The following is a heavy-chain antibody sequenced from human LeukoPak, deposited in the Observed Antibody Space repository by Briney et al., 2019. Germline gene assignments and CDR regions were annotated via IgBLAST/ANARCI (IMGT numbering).Heavy chain of an antibody. Sequence: PSETLPLTCAVYGGSFSGYYWSWIRQPPGKGLEWIGEINHSGSTNYNPSLKSRVTISVDTSKNQFSLKLSSVTVADTAVYYCARELPDCTNGVCYTSYFDYWGQGTLVTVSS. J-gene: IGHJ4*02. CDR1: GGSFSGYY. CDR2: INHSGST. D-gene: IGHD2-8*01. CDR3: ARELPDCTNGVCYTSYFDY. V-gene: IGHV4-34*01.